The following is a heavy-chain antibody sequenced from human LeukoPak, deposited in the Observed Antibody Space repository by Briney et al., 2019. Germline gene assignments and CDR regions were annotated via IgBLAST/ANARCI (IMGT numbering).Heavy chain of an antibody. D-gene: IGHD4-17*01. J-gene: IGHJ4*01. CDR1: GYTFTSYY. V-gene: IGHV1-46*01. CDR3: ARDHGDYPFDY. CDR2: INPSGGST. Sequence: ASVKVSCKASGYTFTSYYMHWVRQAPGQGLEWMGIINPSGGSTSYAQKFQGRVTMTRDTSTSTVYMELGSLRSEDTAVYYCARDHGDYPFDYWGQGTLLTVSS.